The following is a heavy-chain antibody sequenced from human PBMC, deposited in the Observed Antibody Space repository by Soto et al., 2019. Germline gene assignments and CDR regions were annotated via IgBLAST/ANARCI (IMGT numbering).Heavy chain of an antibody. CDR3: ARAQGSGFLVS. Sequence: QVQLQESGPGLVKPSQTLSLTSTVSGGSISSGDYYWSWIRQHPGKGLEWIGYIYYSGSTYYNPSLKRRVTISVDTSKNQFSLKLSSVTAADTAVYYCARAQGSGFLVSWGQGTLVTVSS. J-gene: IGHJ4*02. CDR2: IYYSGST. V-gene: IGHV4-30-4*01. D-gene: IGHD3-10*01. CDR1: GGSISSGDYY.